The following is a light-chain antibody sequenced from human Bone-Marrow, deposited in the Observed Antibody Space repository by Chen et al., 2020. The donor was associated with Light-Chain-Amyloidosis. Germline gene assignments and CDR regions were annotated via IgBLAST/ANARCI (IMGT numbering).Light chain of an antibody. CDR1: QSVLYSSNNKNY. V-gene: IGKV4-1*01. CDR3: QQRSNWYT. CDR2: WAS. J-gene: IGKJ2*01. Sequence: DIVMTQSPDSLAVSLGERATINCKSSQSVLYSSNNKNYLAWYQQKPGQPPKLLIYWASTRESGVPDRFSGSGSGTDFTLTISSLQAEDFAVYYCQQRSNWYTFGQGTKLEIK.